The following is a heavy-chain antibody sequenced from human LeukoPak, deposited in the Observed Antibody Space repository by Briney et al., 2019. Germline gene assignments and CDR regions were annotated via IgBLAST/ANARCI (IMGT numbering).Heavy chain of an antibody. D-gene: IGHD2-8*01. V-gene: IGHV7-4-1*02. Sequence: GASVKVSCKASGYTFTSYAMSWVRQAPGQGLEWMGWINTNTGNPTYAQGFTGRFVFSLDTSVSTAYLQISSLKAEDTAVYYCAREGYCTNGVCYRGFDYWGQGTLVTVSS. CDR3: AREGYCTNGVCYRGFDY. CDR1: GYTFTSYA. J-gene: IGHJ4*02. CDR2: INTNTGNP.